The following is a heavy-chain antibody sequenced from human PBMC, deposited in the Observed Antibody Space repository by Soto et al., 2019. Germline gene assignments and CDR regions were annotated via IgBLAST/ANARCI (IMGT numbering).Heavy chain of an antibody. CDR1: GYTLTELS. D-gene: IGHD1-26*01. CDR2: FDPEDGET. J-gene: IGHJ3*02. V-gene: IGHV1-24*01. CDR3: ATYTTLQINRRRGSYYAFDI. Sequence: ASVKVSCKVSGYTLTELSMHWVRQAPGKGLEWMGGFDPEDGETIYAQKFQGRVTMTEDTSTDTAYMELSSLRSEDTAVYYCATYTTLQINRRRGSYYAFDIWGQGTMVTVSS.